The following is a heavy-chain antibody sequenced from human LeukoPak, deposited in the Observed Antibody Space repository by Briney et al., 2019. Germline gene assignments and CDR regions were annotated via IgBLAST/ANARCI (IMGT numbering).Heavy chain of an antibody. Sequence: SGTLSLTCAVSGGSISSSNWWGWVRQPPGRGLEWIGEIYHSGSTNYNPSLKSRVTISVDKSKNQFSLKLSSVTAADTAVYYCAPWPRGYCSGGSCYADYWGQGTLVTVSS. CDR2: IYHSGST. J-gene: IGHJ4*02. CDR3: APWPRGYCSGGSCYADY. D-gene: IGHD2-15*01. V-gene: IGHV4-4*02. CDR1: GGSISSSNW.